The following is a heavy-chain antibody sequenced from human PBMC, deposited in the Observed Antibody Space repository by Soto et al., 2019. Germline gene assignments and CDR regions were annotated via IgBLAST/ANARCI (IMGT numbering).Heavy chain of an antibody. V-gene: IGHV1-18*01. CDR2: ISAYNTNT. CDR1: GYTFTSYH. Sequence: QVQLVQSGAEVKKPGASVKVSCKTSGYTFTSYHISWVRQAPGQGLEWMGWISAYNTNTNYAQKLQSSLTLXTDTLTSTAYMELRSLRSDDTAVYYCARDTPPTDYWGQGTLVTVSS. J-gene: IGHJ4*02. CDR3: ARDTPPTDY.